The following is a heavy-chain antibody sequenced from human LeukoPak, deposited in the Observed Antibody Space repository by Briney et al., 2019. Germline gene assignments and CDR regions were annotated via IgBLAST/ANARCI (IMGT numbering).Heavy chain of an antibody. CDR3: HGGATTIGGFDI. J-gene: IGHJ3*02. D-gene: IGHD1-26*01. CDR1: SGSISSYY. CDR2: IYYSGST. V-gene: IGHV4-59*01. Sequence: PESLSLTCTVSSGSISSYYWSWIRQPPGKGLEWIGYIYYSGSTNYNPSLKSRVTISVDTSKNQFSLKLSSVTAADTAASFCHGGATTIGGFDIWGQGKMVTVSS.